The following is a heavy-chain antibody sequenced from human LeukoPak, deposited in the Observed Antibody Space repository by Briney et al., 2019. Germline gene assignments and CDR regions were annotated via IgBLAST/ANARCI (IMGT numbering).Heavy chain of an antibody. CDR2: FDPEDGET. CDR1: GYTLTELS. Sequence: GASVKASCKVSGYTLTELSMHWVRQAPGKGLEWMGGFDPEDGETIYAQKFQGRVTMTEDTSTDTAYMELSSLRSEDTAVYYCATAVSPGIAVAGSFDYWGQGTLVTVSS. D-gene: IGHD6-19*01. J-gene: IGHJ4*02. CDR3: ATAVSPGIAVAGSFDY. V-gene: IGHV1-24*01.